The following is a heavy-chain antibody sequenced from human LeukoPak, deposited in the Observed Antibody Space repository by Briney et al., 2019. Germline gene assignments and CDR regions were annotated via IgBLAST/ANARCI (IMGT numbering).Heavy chain of an antibody. Sequence: GASVKVSCKASGYTFTSYAMHCVRQAPGQRLEWMGWINAGNGNTKYSQKCQGRVTITRDTSASTAYMELSSLRSEDTAVYYCARDTVDYGDWYNWFDPWGQGTLVTVSS. D-gene: IGHD4-17*01. CDR1: GYTFTSYA. V-gene: IGHV1-3*01. CDR3: ARDTVDYGDWYNWFDP. CDR2: INAGNGNT. J-gene: IGHJ5*02.